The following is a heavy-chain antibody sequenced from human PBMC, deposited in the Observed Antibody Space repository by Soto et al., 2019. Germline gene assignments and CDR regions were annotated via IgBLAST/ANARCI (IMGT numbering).Heavy chain of an antibody. CDR1: GGSISSYY. D-gene: IGHD4-17*01. CDR3: ATYYYGDYGYFDY. CDR2: IYYSGST. J-gene: IGHJ4*02. V-gene: IGHV4-59*01. Sequence: SETLSLTCTVSGGSISSYYWSWIRQPPGKGLEWIGYIYYSGSTNYNPSLKSRVTISVDTSKNQFSLKLSSVTAADTAVYYCATYYYGDYGYFDYWGQGTLVTVSS.